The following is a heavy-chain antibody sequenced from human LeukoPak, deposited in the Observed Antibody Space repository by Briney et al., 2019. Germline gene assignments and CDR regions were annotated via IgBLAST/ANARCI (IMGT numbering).Heavy chain of an antibody. V-gene: IGHV1-2*02. Sequence: ASVKVSCEASGYTLTGYYLHWVRQAPGQGLEWMGWINPNTGATQSAQKFQGRITMTRDTSISTAYLDLSRLGSDDTAVYYCTRDRVGSGWPRPYYFEVWGQGTLVTVSS. CDR3: TRDRVGSGWPRPYYFEV. CDR2: INPNTGAT. CDR1: GYTLTGYY. J-gene: IGHJ4*02. D-gene: IGHD6-19*01.